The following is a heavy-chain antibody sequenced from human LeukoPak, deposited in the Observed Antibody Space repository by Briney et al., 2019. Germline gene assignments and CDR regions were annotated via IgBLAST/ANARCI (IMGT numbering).Heavy chain of an antibody. CDR2: IYTSGST. J-gene: IGHJ6*03. V-gene: IGHV4-61*02. CDR1: GGSISSGSYY. Sequence: SETLSLTCTVSGGSISSGSYYWSWIRQPAGKGLEWIGRIYTSGSTNYNPSLKSRVTISVDTSKNQFSLKLSSVTAADTAVYYCARESGSYFYYYMDVWGKGTTVTISS. D-gene: IGHD1-26*01. CDR3: ARESGSYFYYYMDV.